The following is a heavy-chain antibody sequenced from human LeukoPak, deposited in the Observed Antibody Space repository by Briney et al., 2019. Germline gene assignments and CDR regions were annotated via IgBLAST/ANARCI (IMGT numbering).Heavy chain of an antibody. CDR1: GWSFNDFY. V-gene: IGHV4-34*01. D-gene: IGHD2-2*01. Sequence: SETLSLTCAVYGWSFNDFYWNWIRQPPGKGLKWIGEINARGDTNYNPSLKSRVTISVDTSKNQFPLSLSSMSASDTAVYYCARGQVPAARGHNWFDPWGQGTLITVSS. CDR3: ARGQVPAARGHNWFDP. CDR2: INARGDT. J-gene: IGHJ5*02.